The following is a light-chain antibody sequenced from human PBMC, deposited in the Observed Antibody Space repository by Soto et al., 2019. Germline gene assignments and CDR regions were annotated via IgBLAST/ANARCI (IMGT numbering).Light chain of an antibody. CDR2: GAS. CDR3: QQGYTTPIT. Sequence: DIQMTQSPSSLSASVGDRVTITCRASQSISGYLNWYQQKPGKAPKLLIYGASSLQSRVPSRFSGSGSGTDFTLTISSLQPEDFATYYCQQGYTTPITVGQGTRLEIQ. CDR1: QSISGY. J-gene: IGKJ5*01. V-gene: IGKV1-39*01.